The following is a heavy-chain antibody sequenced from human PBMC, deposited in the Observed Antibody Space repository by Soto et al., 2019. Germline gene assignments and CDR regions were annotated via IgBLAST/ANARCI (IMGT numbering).Heavy chain of an antibody. V-gene: IGHV4-34*01. Sequence: SETLSLTCAVYGGSFSGYYWSWIRQPPGKGLEWIGEINHSGSTNYNPSLKSRVTISVDTSKNQFSLKLSSVTAADTAVYYCARGSLRYFGSFDYWGQGTLVTVSS. D-gene: IGHD3-9*01. CDR1: GGSFSGYY. CDR2: INHSGST. CDR3: ARGSLRYFGSFDY. J-gene: IGHJ4*02.